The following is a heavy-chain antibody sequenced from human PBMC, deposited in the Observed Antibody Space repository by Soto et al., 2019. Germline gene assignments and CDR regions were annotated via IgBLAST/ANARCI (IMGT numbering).Heavy chain of an antibody. J-gene: IGHJ4*02. D-gene: IGHD7-27*01. CDR1: GVTFTNNW. V-gene: IGHV3-7*01. CDR3: ARDGRSKLGFDY. CDR2: INQDGSDR. Sequence: EGSLRLACAASGVTFTNNWMSWVRQAPGKGLEWVANINQDGSDRNYVDPVKGRFVISRDNAKNSLYLQLNSLRVEDTAVYYCARDGRSKLGFDYWGRGTLVTVSS.